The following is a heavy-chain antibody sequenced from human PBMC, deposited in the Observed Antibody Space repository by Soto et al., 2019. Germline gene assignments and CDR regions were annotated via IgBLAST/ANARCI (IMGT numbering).Heavy chain of an antibody. CDR1: GYTFTSYG. D-gene: IGHD3-3*01. J-gene: IGHJ6*02. CDR2: ISAYNGNT. Sequence: QVQLVQSGAEVKKPGASVKVSCKASGYTFTSYGISWVRQAPGQGLEWMGWISAYNGNTNYAQKLQGRVTMTTDTSTSTAYMELRSLRSDDTAVYYCARQPRLVRFLDAMHYYYSGMDVWGQGTTVTVSS. V-gene: IGHV1-18*04. CDR3: ARQPRLVRFLDAMHYYYSGMDV.